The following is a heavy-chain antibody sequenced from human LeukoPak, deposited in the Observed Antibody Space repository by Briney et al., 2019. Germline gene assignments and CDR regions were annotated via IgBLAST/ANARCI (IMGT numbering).Heavy chain of an antibody. CDR3: ARILCSGGSCYSRYFDY. Sequence: SESLSLTCTVSGCSISSYYWSWIRQPPGKGLEWIGYIYYSGSTNYNPSIKSRVNISVDTSKNQFSLKLSSVTAADTAVYYCARILCSGGSCYSRYFDYWGQGTLVTVSS. J-gene: IGHJ4*02. CDR2: IYYSGST. D-gene: IGHD2-15*01. CDR1: GCSISSYY. V-gene: IGHV4-59*01.